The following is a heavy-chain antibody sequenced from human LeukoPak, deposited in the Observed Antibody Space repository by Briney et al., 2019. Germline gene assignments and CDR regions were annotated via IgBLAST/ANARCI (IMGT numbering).Heavy chain of an antibody. J-gene: IGHJ6*02. Sequence: KSSETLSLTCTVSGGSISNYYWSWIRQPPGKGLEWIGYIYYSGGTNYNPSLKSRVIISVDTSKNQFSLKLSSVTAADTAVYYCARRGDYGGGVYYYYAMDVWGQGTTVTVSS. D-gene: IGHD4-17*01. CDR2: IYYSGGT. CDR3: ARRGDYGGGVYYYYAMDV. CDR1: GGSISNYY. V-gene: IGHV4-59*01.